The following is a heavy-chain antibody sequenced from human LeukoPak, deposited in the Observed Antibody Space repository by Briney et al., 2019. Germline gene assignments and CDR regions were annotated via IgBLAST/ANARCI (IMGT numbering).Heavy chain of an antibody. Sequence: PSETLSLTCXVSGASISSYYWSWVRQPAGKGLEWIGRMHRSGSTNYNPSINIRVTMSLDTSKNQFSLKVDSVTAADTAMYYCAREAVHYGSGSPDYWGQGTLVAVSS. CDR3: AREAVHYGSGSPDY. CDR1: GASISSYY. D-gene: IGHD3-10*01. V-gene: IGHV4-4*07. J-gene: IGHJ4*02. CDR2: MHRSGST.